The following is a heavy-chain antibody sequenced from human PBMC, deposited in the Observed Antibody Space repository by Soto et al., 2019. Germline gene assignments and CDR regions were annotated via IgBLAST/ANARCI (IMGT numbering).Heavy chain of an antibody. Sequence: GGSLRLSSTASGFTFSSYSMNWVRQAPGKGLEWVSYISSSSSTMYYADSVKGRFTISRDNAKNSLYLQMNSLSEEDTAVYYCVRAISGSFALWGQGTLVTVSS. CDR2: ISSSSSTM. D-gene: IGHD3-9*01. CDR3: VRAISGSFAL. CDR1: GFTFSSYS. J-gene: IGHJ4*02. V-gene: IGHV3-48*02.